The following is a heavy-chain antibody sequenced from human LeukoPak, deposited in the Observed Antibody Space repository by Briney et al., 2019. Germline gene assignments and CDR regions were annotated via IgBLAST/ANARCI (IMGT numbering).Heavy chain of an antibody. Sequence: ASVKVSCKASGGTFSSYAISWVRQAPGQGLEWMGGIIPILGTANYAQKFQGRVTITADKSTSTAYMELSSLRSEDTALYYCARERATLDYYYYMDVWGKGTTVTVSS. V-gene: IGHV1-69*10. CDR1: GGTFSSYA. D-gene: IGHD5-12*01. CDR3: ARERATLDYYYYMDV. CDR2: IIPILGTA. J-gene: IGHJ6*03.